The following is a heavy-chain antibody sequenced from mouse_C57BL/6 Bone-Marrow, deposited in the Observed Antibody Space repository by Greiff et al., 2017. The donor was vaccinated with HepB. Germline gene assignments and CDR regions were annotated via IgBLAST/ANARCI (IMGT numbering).Heavy chain of an antibody. Sequence: VQLQQPGAELVKPGASVKLSCKASGYTFTSYWMHWVKQRPGQGLEWIGMIHPNSGSTNYNEKFKSKATLTVDNSSSTAYMQLSSLTSEDSAVYYCARNPVLLSYYFDYWGQGTTLTVSS. V-gene: IGHV1-64*01. CDR2: IHPNSGST. J-gene: IGHJ2*01. CDR3: ARNPVLLSYYFDY. CDR1: GYTFTSYW. D-gene: IGHD2-1*01.